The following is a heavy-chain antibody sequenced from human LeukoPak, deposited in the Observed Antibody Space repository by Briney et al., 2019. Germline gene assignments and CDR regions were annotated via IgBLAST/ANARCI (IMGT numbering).Heavy chain of an antibody. D-gene: IGHD3-3*01. CDR2: INQSGST. CDR3: ARGGRSIFGIVLNKYFDY. V-gene: IGHV4-34*01. J-gene: IGHJ4*02. CDR1: GDSFSGYY. Sequence: SETLSLTCAVYGDSFSGYYWSWIRQPPGKGLEWIGEINQSGSTNYNPSLKSRVTISVDTSKNQFSLKLSSVTAADTAVYYCARGGRSIFGIVLNKYFDYWGQGTLVTVSS.